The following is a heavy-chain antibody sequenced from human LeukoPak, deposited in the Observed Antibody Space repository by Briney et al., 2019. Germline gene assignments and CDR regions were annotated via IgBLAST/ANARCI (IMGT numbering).Heavy chain of an antibody. J-gene: IGHJ4*02. Sequence: GGSLRLSCAASGFTFSSYSMNWVRQAPGKGLEWVSSISSSSSYIYYADSVKGRFTISRDNAKNSLYLQMNSLRAEDTALYYCAKENDYGDQGGIHFDYWGQGTLVTVSS. CDR2: ISSSSSYI. D-gene: IGHD4-17*01. V-gene: IGHV3-21*04. CDR1: GFTFSSYS. CDR3: AKENDYGDQGGIHFDY.